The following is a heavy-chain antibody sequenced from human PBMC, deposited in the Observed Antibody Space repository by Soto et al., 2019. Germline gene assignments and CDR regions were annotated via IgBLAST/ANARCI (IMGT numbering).Heavy chain of an antibody. Sequence: ASVKVSCKASGYTFTGYYMHWVRQGPGQGLGWMGWIYPDSGGTNYAQKFQGWVTLTRDTSVNTAYMELSRLKSDDTAVYYCARHGNGPQPTLEYWGQGTLVNVS. CDR2: IYPDSGGT. V-gene: IGHV1-2*04. D-gene: IGHD1-1*01. CDR3: ARHGNGPQPTLEY. J-gene: IGHJ4*02. CDR1: GYTFTGYY.